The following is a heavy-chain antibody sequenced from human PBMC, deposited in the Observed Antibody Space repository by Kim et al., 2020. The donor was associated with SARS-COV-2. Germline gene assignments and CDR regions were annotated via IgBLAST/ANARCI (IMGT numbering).Heavy chain of an antibody. CDR1: GFTFSSYW. Sequence: GGSLRLSCAASGFTFSSYWMSWVRQAPGKGLEWVANIKQDGSEKYYVDSVKGRFTISRDNAKNSLYLQMNSLRAEDTAVYYCARDFRYSSSWYTGTGYWGQGPLLTVSS. CDR3: ARDFRYSSSWYTGTGY. J-gene: IGHJ4*02. CDR2: IKQDGSEK. D-gene: IGHD6-13*01. V-gene: IGHV3-7*01.